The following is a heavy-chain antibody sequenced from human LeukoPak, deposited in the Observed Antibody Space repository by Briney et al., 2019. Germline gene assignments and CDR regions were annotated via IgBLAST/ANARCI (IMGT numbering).Heavy chain of an antibody. Sequence: PGGSLRLSCAASGFTFSNCAMSWVRQAPEKGLEWVSGISGSGSSTYYADSVKGRFTISRDNAKNSLYLQMNSLRAEDTAVYYCAREVVSIPSYFESWGQGTLVTVSS. CDR1: GFTFSNCA. CDR2: ISGSGSST. J-gene: IGHJ4*02. D-gene: IGHD2-15*01. V-gene: IGHV3-23*01. CDR3: AREVVSIPSYFES.